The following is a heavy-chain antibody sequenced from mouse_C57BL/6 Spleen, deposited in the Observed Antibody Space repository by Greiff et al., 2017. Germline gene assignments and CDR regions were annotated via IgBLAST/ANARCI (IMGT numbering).Heavy chain of an antibody. J-gene: IGHJ4*01. CDR2: IYPGSGST. D-gene: IGHD2-12*01. Sequence: VQLQQPGAELVKPGASVKMSCKASGYTFTSYWITWVKQRPGQGLEWIGDIYPGSGSTNYNEKFKSKATLTVDKSSSTTYMQISSLTSEDSAVYYCAYSDDGAMCYWGHGTTVSVSS. CDR3: AYSDDGAMCY. V-gene: IGHV1-55*01. CDR1: GYTFTSYW.